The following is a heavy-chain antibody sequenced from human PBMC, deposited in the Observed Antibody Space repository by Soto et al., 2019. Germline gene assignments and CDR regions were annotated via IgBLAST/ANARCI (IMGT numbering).Heavy chain of an antibody. CDR1: LYSFTTYA. CDR3: ARDASNWGYSEL. D-gene: IGHD7-27*01. Sequence: QVQLVQSGAEVEKPGASIKVSCSASLYSFTTYAINWVRQSPGQAPEWVGLINTYNGKTNFAQRLQDRVTLTRDTATNTAYMELRRLTSDDTGVYFCARDASNWGYSELWCQGTLVTVSS. CDR2: INTYNGKT. J-gene: IGHJ4*02. V-gene: IGHV1-18*01.